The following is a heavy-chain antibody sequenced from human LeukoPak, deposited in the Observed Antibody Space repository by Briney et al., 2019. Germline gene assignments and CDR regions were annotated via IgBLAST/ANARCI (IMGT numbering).Heavy chain of an antibody. Sequence: GTSVTVSCTASGFTFTISAMQWVRQARGQRLEWIGWIVVGSGNTNYAQKFQERVTITRDMSTSTAYMELSSLRSEDTAVYYCAAAVAPYYYYGMDVWGQGTTVTVSS. J-gene: IGHJ6*02. CDR1: GFTFTISA. D-gene: IGHD6-19*01. CDR2: IVVGSGNT. V-gene: IGHV1-58*02. CDR3: AAAVAPYYYYGMDV.